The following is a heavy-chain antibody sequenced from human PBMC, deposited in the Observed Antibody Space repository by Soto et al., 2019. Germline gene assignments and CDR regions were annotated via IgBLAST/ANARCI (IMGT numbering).Heavy chain of an antibody. D-gene: IGHD5-12*01. J-gene: IGHJ4*02. V-gene: IGHV5-10-1*01. CDR3: ARQESSDGYNFEDY. Sequence: GESLKISCTGSGYSITSYWISWVRQMPGKGLEWMGRIDPSDSYTNYSPSFQGHVTISADKSISTAYLQWSSLKASDTAMYYCARQESSDGYNFEDYWGQGTLVTVSS. CDR2: IDPSDSYT. CDR1: GYSITSYW.